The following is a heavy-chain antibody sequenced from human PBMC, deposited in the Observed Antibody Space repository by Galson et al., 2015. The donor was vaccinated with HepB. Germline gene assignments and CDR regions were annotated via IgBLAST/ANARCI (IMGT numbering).Heavy chain of an antibody. V-gene: IGHV1-18*01. Sequence: SVKVSCKASGYTFTQYGISWVRQAPGQGLEWMGWISAYNGNTNYAQNLQGRVTMTTDTSTTTAYMELRSPRSDDTVVYYCARARYGTSAPDYWGQGTLVTVSS. J-gene: IGHJ4*02. CDR2: ISAYNGNT. D-gene: IGHD6-13*01. CDR1: GYTFTQYG. CDR3: ARARYGTSAPDY.